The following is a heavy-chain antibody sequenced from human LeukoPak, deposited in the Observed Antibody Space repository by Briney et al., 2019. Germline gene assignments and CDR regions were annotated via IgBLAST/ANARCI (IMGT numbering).Heavy chain of an antibody. Sequence: ASVKVSCKASGYTFTSYGISWVRQAPGQELEWMGWISAYNGNTNYAQKLQGRVTMTTDTSTSTAYMELRSLRSDDTAVYYCARDSLYGSGSYLPDYWGQGTLVTVSS. V-gene: IGHV1-18*01. D-gene: IGHD3-10*01. J-gene: IGHJ4*02. CDR1: GYTFTSYG. CDR2: ISAYNGNT. CDR3: ARDSLYGSGSYLPDY.